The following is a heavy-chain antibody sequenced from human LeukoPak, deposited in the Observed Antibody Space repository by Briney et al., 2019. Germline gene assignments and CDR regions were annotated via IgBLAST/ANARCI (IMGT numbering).Heavy chain of an antibody. D-gene: IGHD3-3*01. J-gene: IGHJ5*02. CDR1: GFTFSSYS. Sequence: GGSLRLSCAASGFTFSSYSMNWVRQAPGKGLEWVSSISSSSSYIYYADSVKGRFTISRDNAKNSLYLQMNSLRAEDTAVYYCARCYDFWSGYYFQPPGWFDPWGQGTLVTVSS. V-gene: IGHV3-21*04. CDR2: ISSSSSYI. CDR3: ARCYDFWSGYYFQPPGWFDP.